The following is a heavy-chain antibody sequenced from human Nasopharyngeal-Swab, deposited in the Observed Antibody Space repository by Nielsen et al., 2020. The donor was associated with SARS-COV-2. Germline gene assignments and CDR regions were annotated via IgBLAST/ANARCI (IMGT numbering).Heavy chain of an antibody. J-gene: IGHJ2*01. CDR3: AREGANSYGENWYFDL. CDR1: GFTFSSYG. Sequence: GESLKISCAASGFTFSSYGMHWVRQAPGKGLEWVAVISCDGSNKYYADSVKGRFTISRDNSKNTLYLQMNSLRAEDTAVYYCAREGANSYGENWYFDLWGRGTLVTVSS. V-gene: IGHV3-30*03. D-gene: IGHD5-18*01. CDR2: ISCDGSNK.